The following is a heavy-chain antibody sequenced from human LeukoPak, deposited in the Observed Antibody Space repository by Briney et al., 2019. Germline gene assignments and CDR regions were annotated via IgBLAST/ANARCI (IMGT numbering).Heavy chain of an antibody. V-gene: IGHV3-23*01. CDR3: AKRGVVIRVILVGFHKEAQFFDS. CDR1: GTTLRDYN. D-gene: IGHD2-21*01. CDR2: ISDSGGRT. Sequence: GGSLRLSCAVSGTTLRDYNMSWVRHTPGKGLEWVSGISDSGGRTNYADSVKGRFTISRDNPKNTLYLQMNSLRAEDTAVYFCAKRGVVIRVILVGFHKEAQFFDSWGQGSLVTVSS. J-gene: IGHJ4*02.